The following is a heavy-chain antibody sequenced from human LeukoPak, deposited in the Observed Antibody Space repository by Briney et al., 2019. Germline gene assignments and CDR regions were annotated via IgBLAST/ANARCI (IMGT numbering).Heavy chain of an antibody. CDR2: IRGNVYGGTT. J-gene: IGHJ4*02. V-gene: IGHV3-49*03. CDR3: TRGSGRYVMVDW. D-gene: IGHD6-19*01. Sequence: GGSLRLSCTASGFTFADFTVSWFRQSPGQGLEWVGFIRGNVYGGTTEHAASVEARFTISRDDSNSIAYLQMNSLKTEDTAVYYCTRGSGRYVMVDWWGQGTLVTVSS. CDR1: GFTFADFT.